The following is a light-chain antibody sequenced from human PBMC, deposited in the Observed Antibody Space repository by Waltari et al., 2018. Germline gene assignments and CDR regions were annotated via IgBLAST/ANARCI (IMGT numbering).Light chain of an antibody. CDR3: CSFTSSSTYV. V-gene: IGLV2-23*02. CDR2: KVN. J-gene: IGLJ1*01. CDR1: ISDIGLFKV. Sequence: QSALTQPASVSASPGQSITVSCSGSISDIGLFKVVPWFQQYPGKPPRLIIYKVNKRPPGVSVRFSATKSGNVASLTISGLQADDEADYYCCSFTSSSTYVFGSGTTVTVL.